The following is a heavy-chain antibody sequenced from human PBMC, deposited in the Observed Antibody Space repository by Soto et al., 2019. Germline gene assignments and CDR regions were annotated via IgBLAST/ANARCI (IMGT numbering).Heavy chain of an antibody. D-gene: IGHD3-3*01. CDR1: GGSISSSSYY. CDR2: IYYSGST. Sequence: QLQLQESGPGLVKPSETLSLTCTVSGGSISSSSYYWGWIRQPPGKGLEWIGSIYYSGSTYYNPSLKSRVTIPVDTSKNQFSLKLSSVTAADTAVYYCARLSEWLLRAFDYWGQGTLVTVSS. V-gene: IGHV4-39*01. J-gene: IGHJ4*02. CDR3: ARLSEWLLRAFDY.